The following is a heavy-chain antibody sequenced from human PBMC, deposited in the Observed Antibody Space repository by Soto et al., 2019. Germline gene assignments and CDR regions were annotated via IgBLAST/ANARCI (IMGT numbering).Heavy chain of an antibody. CDR1: GFTFSNYV. J-gene: IGHJ4*02. CDR2: MSDDGNNK. D-gene: IGHD1-1*01. V-gene: IGHV3-30-3*01. CDR3: ARGVGTAGTRGFFDF. Sequence: QVQLVESGGGVVQPGRSLRLSCEASGFTFSNYVMNWVRQAPDKGLEWVAVMSDDGNNKYYRDSVRGRFTISRDNSKNTLYLKMNSLRAEDTAMYYCARGVGTAGTRGFFDFWGQGTLVTVSS.